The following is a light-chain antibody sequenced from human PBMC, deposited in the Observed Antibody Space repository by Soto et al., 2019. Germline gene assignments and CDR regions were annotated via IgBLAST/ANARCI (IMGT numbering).Light chain of an antibody. Sequence: IQLTQSPSSLSASVGDRVTITCRASQGISSYLAWYQQKPGKAPKLLIYAASTLQSGVPSRFSGXGSGTXXTLTISSLQPEDFATYYCQQLNSYPPFTFGPGTKVDIK. CDR3: QQLNSYPPFT. J-gene: IGKJ3*01. V-gene: IGKV1-9*01. CDR1: QGISSY. CDR2: AAS.